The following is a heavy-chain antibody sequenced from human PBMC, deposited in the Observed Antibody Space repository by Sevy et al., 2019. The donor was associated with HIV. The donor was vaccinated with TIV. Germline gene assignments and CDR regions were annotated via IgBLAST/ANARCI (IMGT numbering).Heavy chain of an antibody. D-gene: IGHD2-21*01. Sequence: GGSLRLSCAVSRFIVSSNYMIWVRQAPGKGLEWVSIISSGGNTYYADSVKGRFTISRDISKNTLYLQMNSLRAEDTAVYYCASDLGVDYYGMDVWGQGTTVTVSS. V-gene: IGHV3-53*01. CDR3: ASDLGVDYYGMDV. CDR2: ISSGGNT. CDR1: RFIVSSNY. J-gene: IGHJ6*02.